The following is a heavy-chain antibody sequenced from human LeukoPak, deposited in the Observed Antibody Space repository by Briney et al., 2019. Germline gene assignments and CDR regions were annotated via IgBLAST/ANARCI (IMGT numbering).Heavy chain of an antibody. Sequence: SVKVSCKASGGTFSSYAISWVRQAPGQGLEWMGGIIPIFGTANYAQKFQGRVTITADESTSTAYMELSSLRSVDTAVYYCARETIQGLGWFDPWGQGTLVTVSS. CDR3: ARETIQGLGWFDP. J-gene: IGHJ5*02. D-gene: IGHD1-14*01. CDR2: IIPIFGTA. CDR1: GGTFSSYA. V-gene: IGHV1-69*13.